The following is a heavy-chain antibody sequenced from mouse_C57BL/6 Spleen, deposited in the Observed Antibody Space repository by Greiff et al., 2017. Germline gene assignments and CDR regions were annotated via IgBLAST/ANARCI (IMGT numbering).Heavy chain of an antibody. CDR1: GFTFSSYA. CDR2: ISDGGSYT. CDR3: ARGGKTGPPLDY. D-gene: IGHD4-1*01. V-gene: IGHV5-4*01. J-gene: IGHJ2*01. Sequence: EVQLVESGGGLVKPGGSLKLSCAASGFTFSSYAMSWVRQTPEKRLEWVATISDGGSYTYYPDNVKGRFTISRDNAKNNLYLQMSHLKSEDTAMYYCARGGKTGPPLDYWGQGTTLTVSS.